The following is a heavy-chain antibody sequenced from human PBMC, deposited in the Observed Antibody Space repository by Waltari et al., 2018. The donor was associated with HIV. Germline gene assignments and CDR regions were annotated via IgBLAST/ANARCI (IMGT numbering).Heavy chain of an antibody. CDR3: ARGRGGGGSSGNWFDP. D-gene: IGHD2-15*01. CDR1: GGSISNYF. Sequence: QVQLQESGPGQMKPSETLSLTCTVSGGSISNYFWSWIRQPPGKGLEWLGYIYYSGSTNYNPSLKRRVTISVDTSKSQFSLKLSSVTAADTAVYYCARGRGGGGSSGNWFDPWGQGTLVTVSS. J-gene: IGHJ5*02. CDR2: IYYSGST. V-gene: IGHV4-59*01.